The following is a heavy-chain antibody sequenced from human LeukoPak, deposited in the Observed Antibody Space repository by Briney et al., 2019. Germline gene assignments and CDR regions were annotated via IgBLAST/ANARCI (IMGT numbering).Heavy chain of an antibody. Sequence: PGGSLRLSCAASGFTFSSYSMNWVRQAPGKGLEWVSYISSSSSTIYYADSVKGRFTISRDNDKNSLYLQMNRLRAEDTAVYYCAIGGRGYSYGGVFDIGGQGTMVTVS. J-gene: IGHJ3*02. D-gene: IGHD5-18*01. CDR2: ISSSSSTI. CDR1: GFTFSSYS. V-gene: IGHV3-48*01. CDR3: AIGGRGYSYGGVFDI.